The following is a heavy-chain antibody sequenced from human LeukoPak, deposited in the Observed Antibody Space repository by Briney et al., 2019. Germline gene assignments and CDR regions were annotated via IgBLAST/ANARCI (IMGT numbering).Heavy chain of an antibody. V-gene: IGHV3-23*01. CDR3: AKHKSASYDGLFDY. Sequence: GGSLRLSCEASGFTFNNYGMSWVRQAPGKGLEWVSSISSSGGGTYYADSVKGGFTISRDNSKNTLYLQMNSLRGEDTALYYCAKHKSASYDGLFDYRGQGTLVTVSA. J-gene: IGHJ4*02. D-gene: IGHD3-3*01. CDR1: GFTFNNYG. CDR2: ISSSGGGT.